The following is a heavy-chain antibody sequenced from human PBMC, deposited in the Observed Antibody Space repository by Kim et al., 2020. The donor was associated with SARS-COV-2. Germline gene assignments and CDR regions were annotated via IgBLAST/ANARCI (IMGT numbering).Heavy chain of an antibody. V-gene: IGHV4-59*13. CDR3: ARGSPDFWSGYSHNHFDY. CDR1: GGSISSYY. J-gene: IGHJ4*01. D-gene: IGHD3-3*01. CDR2: IYYSGST. Sequence: TETLSLTCTVSGGSISSYYWSWIRQPPGKGLEWMGIIYYSGSTNYNPSLKSRVTISVDTSTNQFPLKLSSGTAADAAVYYCARGSPDFWSGYSHNHFDY.